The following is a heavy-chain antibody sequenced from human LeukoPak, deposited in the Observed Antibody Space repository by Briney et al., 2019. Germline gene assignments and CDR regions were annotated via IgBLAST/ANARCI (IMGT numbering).Heavy chain of an antibody. J-gene: IGHJ6*02. V-gene: IGHV4-59*01. Sequence: SETLSLTCTVSGGSISSYYWSWIRQPPGKGLEWIGYIYYSGGTNYNPSLKSRVTISLDTSKNQFSLKLSSVTAADTAVYYCARSSATGSYPNNYYYYGMDVWGQGTTVTVSS. CDR1: GGSISSYY. D-gene: IGHD1-26*01. CDR2: IYYSGGT. CDR3: ARSSATGSYPNNYYYYGMDV.